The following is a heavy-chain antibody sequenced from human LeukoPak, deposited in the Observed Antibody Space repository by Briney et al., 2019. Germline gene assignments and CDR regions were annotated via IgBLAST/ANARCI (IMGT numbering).Heavy chain of an antibody. Sequence: PSETLSLTCIVSGGSIRSNSYYWGWIRQPPGKGLEWIGNIYYSGSTYCNPSLKSRVTICVDTSKNQFSLKLTSVTAADTAVYYCARLPAYCSTTSCSFDSWGQGTLVAVSS. D-gene: IGHD2-2*01. CDR3: ARLPAYCSTTSCSFDS. V-gene: IGHV4-39*01. J-gene: IGHJ4*02. CDR1: GGSIRSNSYY. CDR2: IYYSGST.